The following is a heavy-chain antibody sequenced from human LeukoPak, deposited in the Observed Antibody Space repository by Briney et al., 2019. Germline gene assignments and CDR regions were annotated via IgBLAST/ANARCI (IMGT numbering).Heavy chain of an antibody. V-gene: IGHV1-8*01. J-gene: IGHJ6*02. CDR2: MNPNSGNT. Sequence: GASVKVSCKASGYTFTSYDINWVRQATGQGLEWMGWMNPNSGNTGYAQKFQGRVTMTRNTSISTAYMELSSLRSEDTAVYYCARDWRTGTTDYYYGMDVWGQGTTVTVSS. D-gene: IGHD1-7*01. CDR1: GYTFTSYD. CDR3: ARDWRTGTTDYYYGMDV.